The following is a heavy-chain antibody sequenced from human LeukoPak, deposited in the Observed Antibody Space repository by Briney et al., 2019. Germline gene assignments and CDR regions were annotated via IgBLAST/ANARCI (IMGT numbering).Heavy chain of an antibody. D-gene: IGHD6-13*01. CDR2: IKQDGSEK. Sequence: PGGSLRLSCAASGFTFSSYWMSWFRQAPGKGLEWVANIKQDGSEKNYVDSVKGRFTISRDNAKTSLYLQMNSLRAEDTAVYYCATPGIASAGTLGGDYWGQGTLVTVSS. J-gene: IGHJ4*02. CDR1: GFTFSSYW. V-gene: IGHV3-7*01. CDR3: ATPGIASAGTLGGDY.